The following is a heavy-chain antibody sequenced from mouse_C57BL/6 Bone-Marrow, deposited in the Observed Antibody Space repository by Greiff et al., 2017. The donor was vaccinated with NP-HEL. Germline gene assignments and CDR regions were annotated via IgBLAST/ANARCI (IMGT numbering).Heavy chain of an antibody. CDR2: INSDGGST. Sequence: EVKVVESGGGLVQPGESLKLSCESNEYEFPSHDMSWVRKTPEKRLELVAAINSDGGSTYYPDTMERRFIISRDNTKKTLYLQMSSLRSEDTALYYCARYYSNYGWYFDVWGTGTTVTVSS. J-gene: IGHJ1*03. D-gene: IGHD2-5*01. V-gene: IGHV5-2*01. CDR3: ARYYSNYGWYFDV. CDR1: EYEFPSHD.